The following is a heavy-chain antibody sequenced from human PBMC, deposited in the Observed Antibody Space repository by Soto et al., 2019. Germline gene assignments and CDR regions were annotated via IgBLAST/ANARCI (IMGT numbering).Heavy chain of an antibody. Sequence: EVPLVESGGGLVQPGGSLRLSCAASGFTFSNYAMHWVRQAPGKGLEYVSAINTNGDGTYYANSVKGRFTISRDNHKNTLYLQMGSLRVEDMAVYYCATLGSGWYGVHWGQGTLVTVSS. V-gene: IGHV3-64*01. CDR1: GFTFSNYA. CDR2: INTNGDGT. CDR3: ATLGSGWYGVH. J-gene: IGHJ4*01. D-gene: IGHD6-19*01.